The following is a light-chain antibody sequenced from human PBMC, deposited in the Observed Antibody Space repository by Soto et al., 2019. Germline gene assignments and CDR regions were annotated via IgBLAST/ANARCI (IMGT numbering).Light chain of an antibody. CDR3: HQDCDLPLT. J-gene: IGKJ4*01. CDR2: GAS. V-gene: IGKV3D-7*01. CDR1: QSLSNTY. Sequence: EIVMTQSTVTLSLSPGDRATLSCRASQSLSNTYISWYQQKPGQAPRLLIYGASTRATGIPARFSGSGSGTDFTLTISSLQPEDFALYYCHQDCDLPLTFGGGTKLEIK.